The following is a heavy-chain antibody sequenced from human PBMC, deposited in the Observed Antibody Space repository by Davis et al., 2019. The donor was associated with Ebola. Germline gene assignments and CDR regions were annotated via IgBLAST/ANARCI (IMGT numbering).Heavy chain of an antibody. V-gene: IGHV4-39*01. D-gene: IGHD6-6*01. CDR1: GVSISSSSYY. CDR2: IYKSGSR. CDR3: ARQVYSSSRVGVYYYGMDV. Sequence: SETLSLTCTVSGVSISSSSYYWGWIRQPPGKGLEWIGSIYKSGSRYYNPSLKTRVTISVDTSKNQFSLKLSSVTAADTAVYYCARQVYSSSRVGVYYYGMDVWGKGTTVTVSS. J-gene: IGHJ6*04.